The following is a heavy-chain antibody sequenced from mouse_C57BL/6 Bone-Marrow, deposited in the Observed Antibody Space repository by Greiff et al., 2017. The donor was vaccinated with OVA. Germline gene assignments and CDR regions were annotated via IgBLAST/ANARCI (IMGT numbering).Heavy chain of an antibody. Sequence: EVQLQQSGAELVKPGASVKLSCTASGFNIKDYYMHWVKQRTEQGLEWIGRMDPEDGENKYAPQFQGKAKITADTSSKTAYLQLCSLSSEDTAVYYCSPNYGWFAYWGQGTLVTVSA. CDR1: GFNIKDYY. V-gene: IGHV14-2*01. CDR2: MDPEDGEN. J-gene: IGHJ3*01. CDR3: SPNYGWFAY. D-gene: IGHD1-1*01.